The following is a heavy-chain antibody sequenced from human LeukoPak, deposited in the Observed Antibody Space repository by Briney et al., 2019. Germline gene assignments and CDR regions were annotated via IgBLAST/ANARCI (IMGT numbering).Heavy chain of an antibody. CDR3: ARRRVGYCTSTRCPLHPMDV. Sequence: SETLSLTCTVSGGSISSSSYYWGWIRQPPGKGLEWIGSIYYSGSTYYNPSLKSRVTISVDTSKNQFSLKLSSVTAADTAVYYCARRRVGYCTSTRCPLHPMDVWGKGTTVTVST. CDR1: GGSISSSSYY. D-gene: IGHD2-2*01. V-gene: IGHV4-39*01. CDR2: IYYSGST. J-gene: IGHJ6*04.